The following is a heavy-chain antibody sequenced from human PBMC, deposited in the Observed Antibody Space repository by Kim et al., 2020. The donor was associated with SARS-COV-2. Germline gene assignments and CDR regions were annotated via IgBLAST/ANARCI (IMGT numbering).Heavy chain of an antibody. D-gene: IGHD3-16*01. V-gene: IGHV1-24*01. Sequence: ASVKVSCKVSGYTLTELSMHWVRQAPGKGLEWMGGFDPEDGETIYAQKFQGRVTMTEDTSTDTAYMELSSLRSEDTAVYYCATSEADRGYYGMDVWGQGTTVTVSS. CDR3: ATSEADRGYYGMDV. CDR2: FDPEDGET. J-gene: IGHJ6*02. CDR1: GYTLTELS.